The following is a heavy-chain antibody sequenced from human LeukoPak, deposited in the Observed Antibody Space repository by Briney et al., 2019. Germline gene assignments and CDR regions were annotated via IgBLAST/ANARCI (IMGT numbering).Heavy chain of an antibody. CDR1: RFTFGDYS. J-gene: IGHJ4*02. Sequence: PGGSLRLSCTASRFTFGDYSMTWFRQAPGKGLEWVSFIRNKASGGTTEHAASVRGRFTTSRDDSKSIAYLQMNSLKTEDTALYYCTRDRIMTDFWGQGTLVTVSS. CDR2: IRNKASGGTT. CDR3: TRDRIMTDF. V-gene: IGHV3-49*03. D-gene: IGHD2-15*01.